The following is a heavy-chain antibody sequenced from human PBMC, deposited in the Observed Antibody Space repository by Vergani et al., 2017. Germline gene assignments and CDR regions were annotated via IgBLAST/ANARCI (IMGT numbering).Heavy chain of an antibody. CDR2: IQFDGSNQ. CDR1: GFTLSNNA. Sequence: QVHLVESGGGVVQRGGSLRPPCATSGFTLSNNAMHWIRQGPGKGLEFVAFIQFDGSNQYDADSVKGRFTLSRDFSKNTLYLQMNSLRTDDKATYYCAKHFRGWGIDYWGQGTQVIVSS. D-gene: IGHD3-16*01. CDR3: AKHFRGWGIDY. J-gene: IGHJ4*02. V-gene: IGHV3-30*02.